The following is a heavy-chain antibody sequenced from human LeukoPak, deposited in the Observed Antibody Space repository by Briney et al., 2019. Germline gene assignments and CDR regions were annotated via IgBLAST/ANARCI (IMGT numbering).Heavy chain of an antibody. CDR3: AKDYTGFFGMDV. J-gene: IGHJ6*02. Sequence: GGSLRLSCAASGFTFSTYGMHWVRQAPGKGLEWVAVISYDGSNKYYAESVKGRFTISRDNSKKTVNLQMSSLRAEDTAVYYCAKDYTGFFGMDVWGQGTTVTVSS. V-gene: IGHV3-30*18. D-gene: IGHD3-10*01. CDR1: GFTFSTYG. CDR2: ISYDGSNK.